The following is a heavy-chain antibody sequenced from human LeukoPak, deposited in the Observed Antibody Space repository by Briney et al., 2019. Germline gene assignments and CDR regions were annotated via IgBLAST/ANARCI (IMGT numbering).Heavy chain of an antibody. V-gene: IGHV3-23*01. CDR2: ISGSGGST. J-gene: IGHJ4*02. CDR1: GFTFNNYA. D-gene: IGHD3-10*01. CDR3: AKATYGSGDNYFDY. Sequence: GGSLRLSCAASGFTFNNYAMTWVRQAPGKGLEWVSAISGSGGSTYYADSVKGRFTISRDNSKNTLYLQMNSLRAEDTAVYYCAKATYGSGDNYFDYWGQGTLVTVSS.